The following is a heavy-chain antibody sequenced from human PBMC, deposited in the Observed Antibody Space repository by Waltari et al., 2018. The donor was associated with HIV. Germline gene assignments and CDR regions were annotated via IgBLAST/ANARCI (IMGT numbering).Heavy chain of an antibody. D-gene: IGHD2-21*01. J-gene: IGHJ4*02. CDR3: ARGLGSRPFFRAYEP. Sequence: QVQLRQWGAGLLKPSETLSLTCAVYGASFNDYFWAWFRRSTEKGLEWIGENDHRGETNYNPSFKSRVVISVDMSKNQFSRNLKSVTAADTAVYYCARGLGSRPFFRAYEPWGQGTLVTVSS. CDR1: GASFNDYF. V-gene: IGHV4-34*01. CDR2: NDHRGET.